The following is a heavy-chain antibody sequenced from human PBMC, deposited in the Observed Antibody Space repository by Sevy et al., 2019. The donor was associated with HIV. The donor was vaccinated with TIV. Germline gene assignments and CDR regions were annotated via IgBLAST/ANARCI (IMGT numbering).Heavy chain of an antibody. J-gene: IGHJ4*02. D-gene: IGHD5-18*01. V-gene: IGHV3-11*01. CDR2: ISTSGNTI. CDR1: RFTFSDYY. Sequence: GGSLRLSCVTSRFTFSDYYMSWIRQAPGKGLEWVSYISTSGNTIYYADSGKGRFTISRDNAKNSLFLQMNSLRADDTAVYYCARGVYSFGYFDYWGQGTLVTVSS. CDR3: ARGVYSFGYFDY.